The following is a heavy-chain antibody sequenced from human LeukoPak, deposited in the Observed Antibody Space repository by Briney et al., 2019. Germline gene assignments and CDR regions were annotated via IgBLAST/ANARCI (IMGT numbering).Heavy chain of an antibody. CDR3: ARDPGSYYDFWSGYVGNWFDP. CDR2: ISAYNGNT. D-gene: IGHD3-3*01. J-gene: IGHJ5*02. V-gene: IGHV1-18*01. CDR1: GYTFTSYG. Sequence: ASVKVSCKASGYTFTSYGISWVRQAPGQGLEWMGWISAYNGNTNYAQKLQGRVTMTTDTSTSTAYMELRSLRSDDTAMYYCARDPGSYYDFWSGYVGNWFDPWGQGTLVTVSS.